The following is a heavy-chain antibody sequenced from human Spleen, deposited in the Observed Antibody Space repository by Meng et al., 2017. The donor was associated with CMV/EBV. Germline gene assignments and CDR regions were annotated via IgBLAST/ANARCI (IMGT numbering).Heavy chain of an antibody. J-gene: IGHJ4*02. CDR2: IYHSGSA. D-gene: IGHD6-6*01. CDR3: AGKRGYSSSYNFDY. CDR1: GGSINNYF. V-gene: IGHV4-59*01. Sequence: SETLSLTCTVSGGSINNYFWSWIRQPPGKGLEWIGYIYHSGSANYSPSLKSRVTISIDTSKNQFSLKLSSVTAADTAVYYCAGKRGYSSSYNFDYWGQGTLVTVSS.